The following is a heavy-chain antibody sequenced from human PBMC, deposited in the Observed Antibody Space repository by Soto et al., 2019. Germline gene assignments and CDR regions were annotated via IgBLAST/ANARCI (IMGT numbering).Heavy chain of an antibody. Sequence: QVQLVESGGGVVQPGRSLRLSCAASGFTFSSYGMHWVRQAPGXGLGWVAVISYDGSNKYYADSVKGRFTISRDNSKNTLYLQMSSLRAEDTAVYYCAKGFSYSVIDYWGQGTLVTVSS. J-gene: IGHJ4*02. D-gene: IGHD5-18*01. V-gene: IGHV3-30*18. CDR1: GFTFSSYG. CDR2: ISYDGSNK. CDR3: AKGFSYSVIDY.